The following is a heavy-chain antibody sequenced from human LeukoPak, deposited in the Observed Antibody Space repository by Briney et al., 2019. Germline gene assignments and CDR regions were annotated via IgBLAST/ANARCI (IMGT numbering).Heavy chain of an antibody. J-gene: IGHJ6*03. V-gene: IGHV1-18*01. D-gene: IGHD6-6*01. Sequence: ASVKVSCKASGYTFSSYDINWVRQAPGQGLEWMGWISANNGNTNYAQKLQGRVTMTTDTSTSTAYMELRSLRSDDTAVYYCARVAYSSSSYYMDVWGKGTTVTVSS. CDR1: GYTFSSYD. CDR3: ARVAYSSSSYYMDV. CDR2: ISANNGNT.